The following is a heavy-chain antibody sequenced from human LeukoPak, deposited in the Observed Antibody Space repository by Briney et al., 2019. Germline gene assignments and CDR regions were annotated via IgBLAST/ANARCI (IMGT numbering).Heavy chain of an antibody. V-gene: IGHV4-39*01. D-gene: IGHD5-12*01. CDR2: IYYSGST. Sequence: SETLSLTCTVSGGSISSSSYYWGWIRQPPGKGLEWIESIYYSGSTYYNPSLKSRVTISVDTSKNQFSLKLSSVTAADTAVYYCARIVRSGYDLYFDYWGQGTLVTVSS. CDR1: GGSISSSSYY. CDR3: ARIVRSGYDLYFDY. J-gene: IGHJ4*02.